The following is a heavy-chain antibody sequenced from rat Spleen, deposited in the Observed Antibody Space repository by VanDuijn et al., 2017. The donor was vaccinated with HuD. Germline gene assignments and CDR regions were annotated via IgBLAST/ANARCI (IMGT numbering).Heavy chain of an antibody. CDR2: ITYDGDAT. J-gene: IGHJ2*01. V-gene: IGHV5-20*01. CDR1: GFTFSDYY. Sequence: EVRLEESGGGLVQPGGSLKLSCAASGFTFSDYYMAWVRQAPTKGLEWVASITYDGDATYYRDSVKGRFTIFRDNAKLSLYLQMDSLRSEDTATYYCARADIGAIYTDGIWGQGVMVTVSS. CDR3: ARADIGAIYTDGI. D-gene: IGHD1-2*01.